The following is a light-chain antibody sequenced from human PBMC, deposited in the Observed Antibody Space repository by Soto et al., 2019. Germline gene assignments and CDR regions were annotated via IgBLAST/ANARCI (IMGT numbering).Light chain of an antibody. J-gene: IGKJ1*01. Sequence: DIQMTQSPSSLSASVGDRVTITCRARQGCSNYLALYQKKLGKIPNHLLYAASTLKSGVPSRFSGSRSGTDFTLTISSLQPEDVATYYCQKYDRDPWTFGQGTKVEI. CDR2: AAS. CDR3: QKYDRDPWT. CDR1: QGCSNY. V-gene: IGKV1-27*01.